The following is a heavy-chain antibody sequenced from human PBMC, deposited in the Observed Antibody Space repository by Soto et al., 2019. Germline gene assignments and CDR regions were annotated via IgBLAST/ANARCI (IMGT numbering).Heavy chain of an antibody. J-gene: IGHJ3*01. CDR3: AAELYSGGSCCSFDF. V-gene: IGHV1-58*01. Sequence: QIQVVQSGPEVKQPGTSVKVSCKTSGFTFSNSAVQWVRQARGQRLEWMAWIVVGSGNTNYAQKFRERVTITRDMSTSTTHMEASCLTSEDTAVYYCAAELYSGGSCCSFDFWGQGTMVTVSS. D-gene: IGHD2-15*01. CDR2: IVVGSGNT. CDR1: GFTFSNSA.